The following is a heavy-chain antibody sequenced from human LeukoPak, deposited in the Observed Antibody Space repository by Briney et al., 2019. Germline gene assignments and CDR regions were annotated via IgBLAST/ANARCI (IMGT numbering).Heavy chain of an antibody. CDR3: AKDLNSSGWFKHDAFDI. J-gene: IGHJ3*02. V-gene: IGHV3-30*02. D-gene: IGHD6-19*01. CDR1: GFTFSSYG. Sequence: GGSLRLSGAASGFTFSSYGMHWVRQAPGKGLEWVAFIRYDGSNKYYADSVKGRFTISRDNSKNTLYLQMNSLRAEDTAVYYCAKDLNSSGWFKHDAFDIWGQGTMVTVSS. CDR2: IRYDGSNK.